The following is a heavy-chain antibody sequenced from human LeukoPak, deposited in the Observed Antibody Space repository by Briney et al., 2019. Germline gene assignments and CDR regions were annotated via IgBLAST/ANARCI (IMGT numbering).Heavy chain of an antibody. CDR3: ASSPRITIFGVVRRYFDY. CDR1: GGSFSGYY. CDR2: INHSGST. D-gene: IGHD3-3*01. V-gene: IGHV4-34*01. J-gene: IGHJ4*02. Sequence: PSETLSLTCAVYGGSFSGYYWSRIRQPPGKGLEWIGEINHSGSTNYNPSLKSRVTISVDTSKNQFSLKLSSVTAADTAVYYCASSPRITIFGVVRRYFDYWGQGTLVTVSS.